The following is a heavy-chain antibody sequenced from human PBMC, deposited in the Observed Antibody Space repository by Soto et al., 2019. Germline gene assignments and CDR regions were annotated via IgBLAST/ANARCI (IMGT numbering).Heavy chain of an antibody. Sequence: PGESLKISCNCSGYSFTSYCIGWVRQMPGKGLEWMGIIYPGDSDARYSPSFAGQVTISVDKSITTAYLHWSSLEASDSAVYYCARQGDMAATPADAFDIWGQGTLVTVSS. V-gene: IGHV5-51*01. CDR2: IYPGDSDA. J-gene: IGHJ3*02. D-gene: IGHD6-19*01. CDR3: ARQGDMAATPADAFDI. CDR1: GYSFTSYC.